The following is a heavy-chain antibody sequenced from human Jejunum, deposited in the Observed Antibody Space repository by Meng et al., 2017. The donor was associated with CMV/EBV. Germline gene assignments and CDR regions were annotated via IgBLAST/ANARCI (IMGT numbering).Heavy chain of an antibody. Sequence: LKFSCAASGFAFSRYWIHWVRQVPGKGLVWVSGMNTDGSRTFYADSVKGRFTISRDNAKNMLYLQMSSLSAEDTAVYYCADFEVGWGQGTLVTVSS. V-gene: IGHV3-74*01. D-gene: IGHD1-26*01. CDR3: ADFEVG. J-gene: IGHJ4*02. CDR1: GFAFSRYW. CDR2: MNTDGSRT.